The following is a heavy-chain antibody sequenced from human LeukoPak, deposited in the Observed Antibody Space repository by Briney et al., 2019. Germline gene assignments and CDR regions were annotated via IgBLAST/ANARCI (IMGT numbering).Heavy chain of an antibody. J-gene: IGHJ4*02. V-gene: IGHV4-59*02. CDR3: AREDPLTAHFDY. Sequence: SETLSLTCSVSGVSVNSRYWSWVRQPPEKGLEWTGYIHYSGATNYNPSLKSRVSISIDTPRNQFSLSLSSVTAADTAVYYCAREDPLTAHFDYWGQGTLVTVSS. CDR1: GVSVNSRY. D-gene: IGHD2-21*02. CDR2: IHYSGAT.